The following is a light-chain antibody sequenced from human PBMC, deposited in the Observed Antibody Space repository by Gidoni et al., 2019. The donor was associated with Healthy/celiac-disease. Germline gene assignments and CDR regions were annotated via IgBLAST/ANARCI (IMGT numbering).Light chain of an antibody. J-gene: IGLJ3*02. Sequence: QSALTQPASVYGSPGQSITISCAGTSSDVGSYNLVSWYKQHPGKAPKLMMYAGSKRPSGVSNRFSGSKSGNTASLTISGLQAEDEADYYCCSYAGSSTFGVFGGGTKLTVL. V-gene: IGLV2-23*03. CDR1: SSDVGSYNL. CDR2: AGS. CDR3: CSYAGSSTFGV.